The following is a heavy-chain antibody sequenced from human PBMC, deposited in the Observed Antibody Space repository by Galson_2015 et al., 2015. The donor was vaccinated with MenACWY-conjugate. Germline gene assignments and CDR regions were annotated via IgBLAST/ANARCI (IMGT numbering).Heavy chain of an antibody. J-gene: IGHJ4*02. Sequence: SVKVSCKASGGTFSSYAISWVRQAPGQGLEWMGGIIPIFGTANYAQKFQGRVTITADKSTSTAYMELRSLRSDDTAVYYCARDLKVVGATQRIDYWGQGTLVTVSS. V-gene: IGHV1-69*06. CDR1: GGTFSSYA. CDR3: ARDLKVVGATQRIDY. D-gene: IGHD1-26*01. CDR2: IIPIFGTA.